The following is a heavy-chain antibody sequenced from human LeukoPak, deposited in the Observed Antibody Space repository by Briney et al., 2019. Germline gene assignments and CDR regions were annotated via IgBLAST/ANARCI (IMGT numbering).Heavy chain of an antibody. V-gene: IGHV3-23*01. CDR2: ISGSGGST. CDR1: GFTFSSYA. CDR3: AKTTYYYDSSGYYYPLSYFDY. Sequence: GGSLRLSCAASGFTFSSYAMSWVRQAPGKGLEWVSAISGSGGSTYYADSVKGRFTISRDNSKNTPYLQMNSLRAEGTAVYYCAKTTYYYDSSGYYYPLSYFDYWGQGTLVTVSS. J-gene: IGHJ4*02. D-gene: IGHD3-22*01.